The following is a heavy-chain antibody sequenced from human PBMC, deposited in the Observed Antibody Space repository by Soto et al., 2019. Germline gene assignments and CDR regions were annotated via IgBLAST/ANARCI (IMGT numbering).Heavy chain of an antibody. CDR1: GFTFSSYG. CDR3: ARESSGSYFDY. J-gene: IGHJ4*02. D-gene: IGHD6-19*01. CDR2: IWYDGSNK. V-gene: IGHV3-33*01. Sequence: QVQLVESGGGVVQPGRSLRLSCAASGFTFSSYGMHWVRQAPGKGLEWVAVIWYDGSNKYYADSVKGRFTISRDNSKNTLYLQMNGLRAEVTAVYYCARESSGSYFDYWGQGTLVTVSS.